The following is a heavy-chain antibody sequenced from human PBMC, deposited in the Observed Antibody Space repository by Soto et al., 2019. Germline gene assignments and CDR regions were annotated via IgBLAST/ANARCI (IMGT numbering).Heavy chain of an antibody. V-gene: IGHV4-34*01. Sequence: SETLSLTCAVYGGSFSGYYWSWIRQPPGKGLEWIGEINHSGSTNYNPSLKSRVTISVDTSKNQFSLKLSSVTAADTAVYYCARGVVTSSAYYYYMDVWGKGTTVTVSS. CDR3: ARGVVTSSAYYYYMDV. D-gene: IGHD4-4*01. J-gene: IGHJ6*03. CDR1: GGSFSGYY. CDR2: INHSGST.